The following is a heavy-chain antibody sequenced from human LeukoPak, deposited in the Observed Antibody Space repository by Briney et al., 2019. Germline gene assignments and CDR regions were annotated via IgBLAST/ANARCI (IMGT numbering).Heavy chain of an antibody. CDR3: ATQSGYDSGGSLYFQH. D-gene: IGHD3-22*01. CDR1: GFTVSSNY. V-gene: IGHV3-53*01. CDR2: IYSGGST. Sequence: GGSLRLSCAASGFTVSSNYMSWVRQAPGKGLEWVSVIYSGGSTYYADSVKGRFTISRDNSKNTLYLQMNSLRAEDTAVYYCATQSGYDSGGSLYFQHWGQGTLVTVSS. J-gene: IGHJ1*01.